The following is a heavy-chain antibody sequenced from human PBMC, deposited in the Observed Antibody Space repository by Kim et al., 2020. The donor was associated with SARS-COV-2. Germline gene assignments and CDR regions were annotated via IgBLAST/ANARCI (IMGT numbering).Heavy chain of an antibody. CDR3: ARRAAADDAFDT. CDR1: GYSFTSYW. Sequence: GESLKISCKGSGYSFTSYWISWVRQMPGKGLEWMGRIDPSDSYTNYSPSFQGHVTISADKSISTAYLQWSSLKASDTAMYYCARRAAADDAFDTWGQGTMVTVSS. CDR2: IDPSDSYT. J-gene: IGHJ3*02. V-gene: IGHV5-10-1*01. D-gene: IGHD6-13*01.